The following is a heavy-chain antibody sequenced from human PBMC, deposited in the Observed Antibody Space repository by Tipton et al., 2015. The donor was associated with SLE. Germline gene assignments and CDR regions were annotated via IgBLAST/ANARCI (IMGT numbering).Heavy chain of an antibody. CDR3: TRHFYTFDY. CDR2: IYHSGTT. J-gene: IGHJ4*02. D-gene: IGHD2/OR15-2a*01. V-gene: IGHV4-38-2*02. CDR1: GFSISSYY. Sequence: TLSLTCTVSGFSISSYYWGWIRQPPGKGLEWLGTIYHSGTTYYNPSLKSRLTLSIDTSKNQFSLKLSSVTAADTAMYYCTRHFYTFDYWGQGTLVTVSS.